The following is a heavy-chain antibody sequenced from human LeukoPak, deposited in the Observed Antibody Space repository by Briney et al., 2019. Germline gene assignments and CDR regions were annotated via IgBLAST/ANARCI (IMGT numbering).Heavy chain of an antibody. CDR1: GYTFTSYY. D-gene: IGHD6-19*01. V-gene: IGHV1-18*04. J-gene: IGHJ4*02. CDR3: ARDHASSGWPGY. CDR2: ISAYNGNT. Sequence: GASVKVSCKASGYTFTSYYMHWVRQAPGQGLEWMGWISAYNGNTNYAQKLQGRVTMTTDTSTSTAYMELRSLRSDDTAVYYCARDHASSGWPGYWGQGTLVTVSS.